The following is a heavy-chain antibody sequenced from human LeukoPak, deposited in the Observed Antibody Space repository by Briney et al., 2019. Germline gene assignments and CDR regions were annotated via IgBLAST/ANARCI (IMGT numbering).Heavy chain of an antibody. J-gene: IGHJ3*02. V-gene: IGHV4-61*02. Sequence: SETLSLTCTVSGGSISSGSYYWSWIRQPAGKGLEWIGRIYTSGSTNYNPSLKSRVTISVDTSKNQFSLKLSSVTAADTAVYYCARVKYQLPPDAFDIWGQGTMVTVSS. D-gene: IGHD2-2*01. CDR3: ARVKYQLPPDAFDI. CDR2: IYTSGST. CDR1: GGSISSGSYY.